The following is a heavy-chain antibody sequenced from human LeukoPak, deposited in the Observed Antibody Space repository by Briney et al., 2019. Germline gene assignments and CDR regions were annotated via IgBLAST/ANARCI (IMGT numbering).Heavy chain of an antibody. CDR2: VTRNGDI. CDR3: ARLSLMNPQLAYWYFDV. D-gene: IGHD1-1*01. J-gene: IGHJ2*01. V-gene: IGHV4-34*01. Sequence: SETLSLTCAVYGGPFSGYYWSWIRQPPGKGLEWIGEVTRNGDINYNPSLKSRVTLSLEASQNKFSLTVNSVSAADTAVYYCARLSLMNPQLAYWYFDVWGRGTLDTVSS. CDR1: GGPFSGYY.